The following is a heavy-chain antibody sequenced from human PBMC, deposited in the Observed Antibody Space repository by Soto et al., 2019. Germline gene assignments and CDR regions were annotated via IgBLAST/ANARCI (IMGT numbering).Heavy chain of an antibody. CDR3: ARDDSGYDFWSGYYIPNYYYGMDV. CDR1: GYTFTSYG. J-gene: IGHJ6*02. CDR2: ISAYNGNT. V-gene: IGHV1-18*01. D-gene: IGHD3-3*01. Sequence: ASVKVSCKASGYTFTSYGISWVRQAPGQGLEWMGWISAYNGNTNYAQKLQGRVTMTTDTSTSTAYMELRSLRSDDTAVYYCARDDSGYDFWSGYYIPNYYYGMDVWGQGTTVTVSS.